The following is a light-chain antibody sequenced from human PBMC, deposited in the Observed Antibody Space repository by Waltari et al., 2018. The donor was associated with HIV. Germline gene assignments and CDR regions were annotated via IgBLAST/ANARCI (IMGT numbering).Light chain of an antibody. CDR1: AGDVTREPS. CDR2: DTS. V-gene: IGLV7-46*01. J-gene: IGLJ2*01. Sequence: VVTQEPSLTVAPGGTVTLTCASSAGDVTREPSPSWFQLKPGQAPRTLIYDTSDRHSSTPARFSGSLLGGKAALTLSGAQPDDEADYFCLLAFRGPRVFGEGTRLTVL. CDR3: LLAFRGPRV.